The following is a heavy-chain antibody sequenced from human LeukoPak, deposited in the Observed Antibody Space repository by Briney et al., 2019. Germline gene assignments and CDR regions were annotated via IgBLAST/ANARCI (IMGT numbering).Heavy chain of an antibody. Sequence: ASVKASCKASGGTFMRHSISWVRQAPGQGLEWMGGIIPTLAAADYPQKYQGRVTITTDESTSTVFMELSSITSEDSAVYYCASGGRWLQNPFDYWGQGTLVTVSS. V-gene: IGHV1-69*16. CDR1: GGTFMRHS. CDR2: IIPTLAAA. CDR3: ASGGRWLQNPFDY. D-gene: IGHD5-24*01. J-gene: IGHJ4*02.